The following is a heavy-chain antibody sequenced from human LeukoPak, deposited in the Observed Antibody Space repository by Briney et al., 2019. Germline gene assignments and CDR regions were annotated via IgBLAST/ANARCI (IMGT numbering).Heavy chain of an antibody. CDR1: GYTFTAYY. CDR2: INPKNGDT. D-gene: IGHD3-22*01. J-gene: IGHJ3*02. CDR3: ARGGYYDSSGYDAFDI. V-gene: IGHV1-2*06. Sequence: ASVTVSCKASGYTFTAYYIHWVRQAPGQGLEWMGRINPKNGDTNYAQKFQGRVTMTRDTSISTAYMELSRLRSDDTAVYYCARGGYYDSSGYDAFDIWGQGTMVTVSS.